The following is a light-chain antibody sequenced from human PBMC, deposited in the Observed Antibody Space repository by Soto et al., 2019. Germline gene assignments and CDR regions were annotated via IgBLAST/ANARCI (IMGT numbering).Light chain of an antibody. CDR3: QQTDSTPKT. J-gene: IGKJ4*01. CDR1: QSINVY. V-gene: IGKV1-39*01. CDR2: GAS. Sequence: DIQMTQSPSSLSASVGDRVTITCRASQSINVYLHWYQQKPGKPPNLLIYGASSLQSGVPSSFSGGGSGTDFTLTISXLQPEDVGTYYCQQTDSTPKTFGGGTKVDIK.